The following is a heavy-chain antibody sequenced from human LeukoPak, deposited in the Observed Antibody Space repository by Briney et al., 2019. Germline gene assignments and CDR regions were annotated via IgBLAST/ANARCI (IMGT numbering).Heavy chain of an antibody. V-gene: IGHV3-33*08. J-gene: IGHJ4*02. CDR2: IWYDGSNK. CDR3: ARALQTVTTFPTAY. D-gene: IGHD4-17*01. Sequence: GGSLRLSCAASGFTFSSYAMSWVRQAPGKGLEWVAVIWYDGSNKYYADSVKGRFTISRDNSKNTLYLQMNSLRAEDTAVYYCARALQTVTTFPTAYWGQGTLVTVSS. CDR1: GFTFSSYA.